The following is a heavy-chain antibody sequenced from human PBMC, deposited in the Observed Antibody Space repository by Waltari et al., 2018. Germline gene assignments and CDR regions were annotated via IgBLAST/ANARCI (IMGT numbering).Heavy chain of an antibody. CDR2: IYYSGST. D-gene: IGHD1-26*01. V-gene: IGHV4-39*01. CDR3: ARRWELHNFVY. J-gene: IGHJ4*02. Sequence: QLQLQESGPGLVKPSETLSLTCTVSGGSISSSSYYWGWIRQPPGKGLEWIGSIYYSGSTYYNPSLKSRVTISVDTSKNQFSLKLSSVTAADTAVYYCARRWELHNFVYWGQGTLVTVSS. CDR1: GGSISSSSYY.